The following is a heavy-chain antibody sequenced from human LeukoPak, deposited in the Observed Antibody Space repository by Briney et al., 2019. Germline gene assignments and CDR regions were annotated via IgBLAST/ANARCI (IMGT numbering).Heavy chain of an antibody. CDR1: GFTFSSYG. D-gene: IGHD5-18*01. CDR2: ISYDGSNK. Sequence: GGSLRLSCAASGFTFSSYGMHWVRQAPGKGLEWVAVISYDGSNKYYADSVKGRFTISRDNSKNTLYLQMNSLRAEDTAVYYCAKVDTAMVSVYYYYYGMDVWGQGTTVTVSS. CDR3: AKVDTAMVSVYYYYYGMDV. V-gene: IGHV3-30*18. J-gene: IGHJ6*02.